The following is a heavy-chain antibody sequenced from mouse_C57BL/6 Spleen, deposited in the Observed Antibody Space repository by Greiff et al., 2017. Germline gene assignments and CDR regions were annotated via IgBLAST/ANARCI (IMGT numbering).Heavy chain of an antibody. CDR1: GFSLTSYA. J-gene: IGHJ4*01. CDR2: IWTGGGT. CDR3: ANTAFYAMDY. Sequence: QVQLKESGPGLAAPSQSLSITCTVSGFSLTSYAISWVRQPPEKGLEWLGVIWTGGGTNYNSALKSRLSISKETYKMQGFLKMNSLQTDDTARYYCANTAFYAMDYWGQGTSVTVSS. V-gene: IGHV2-9-1*01.